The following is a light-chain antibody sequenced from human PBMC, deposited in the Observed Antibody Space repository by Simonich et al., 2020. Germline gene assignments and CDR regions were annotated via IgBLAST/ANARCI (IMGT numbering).Light chain of an antibody. J-gene: IGLJ3*02. CDR2: EDN. V-gene: IGLV6-57*03. CDR3: QSYDSSNWV. Sequence: NFMLTQPLSVSESPGKTVTISCTRSRGSIASNYVQWYQQRPGSAPTPVIYEDNQRPSGVPDRFSGSSDSSSNSASLTISGLKTEDEADYYCQSYDSSNWVFGGGTKLTVL. CDR1: RGSIASNY.